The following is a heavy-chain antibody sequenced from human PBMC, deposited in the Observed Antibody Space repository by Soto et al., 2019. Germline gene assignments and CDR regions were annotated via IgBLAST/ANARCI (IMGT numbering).Heavy chain of an antibody. D-gene: IGHD4-17*01. Sequence: SETLSLTCAVYGGSFSGYYWSWIRQPPGKGLEWIGEINHSGSTYYNPSLKSRVTISVDTSKNQFSLKLSSVTAADTAVYYCARDYGDYGDYYMDVWGKGTTVTVSS. CDR3: ARDYGDYGDYYMDV. CDR1: GGSFSGYY. CDR2: INHSGST. V-gene: IGHV4-34*09. J-gene: IGHJ6*03.